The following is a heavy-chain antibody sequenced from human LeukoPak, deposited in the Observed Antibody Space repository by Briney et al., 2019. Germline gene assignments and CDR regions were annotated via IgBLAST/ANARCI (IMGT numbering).Heavy chain of an antibody. CDR1: GFTFSSYG. Sequence: GGSLRLSCAASGFTFSSYGMHWVRQAPGEGLEWVAVIWYDGSNKYYADSVKGRFTISRDNSKNTLYLQMNSLRAEDTAVYYCARDSSAFDIWGQGTMVTVSS. J-gene: IGHJ3*02. V-gene: IGHV3-33*01. CDR3: ARDSSAFDI. CDR2: IWYDGSNK.